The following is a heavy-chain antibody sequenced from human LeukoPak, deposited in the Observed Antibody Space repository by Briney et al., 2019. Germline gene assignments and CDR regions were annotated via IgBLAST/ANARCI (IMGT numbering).Heavy chain of an antibody. CDR1: GGAISSGGYS. J-gene: IGHJ4*02. V-gene: IGHV4-30-4*07. D-gene: IGHD5-18*01. CDR2: TYYSGSA. Sequence: SQTLSLTCVVSGGAISSGGYSWSWIRQPPGKGLEWMGYTYYSGSAYYNPSLKSRVTIAVDTSKNQFSLKLSSVTAADTAVYFCARQIGYSYGYFDYWGQGTLVTVSS. CDR3: ARQIGYSYGYFDY.